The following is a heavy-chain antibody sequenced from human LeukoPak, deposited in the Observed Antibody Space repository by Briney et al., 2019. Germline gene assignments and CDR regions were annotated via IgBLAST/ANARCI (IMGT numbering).Heavy chain of an antibody. Sequence: GGSLRLSCAASGFTFSSYSMNWVRQAPGKGLEWVSSISSSSSYIYYADSVKGRFTISRDNAKNSVDLQMNSLRAEDTAVYYCARPRGDVEMARIPFDYWGQGTLVTVSS. D-gene: IGHD5-24*01. V-gene: IGHV3-21*01. J-gene: IGHJ4*02. CDR3: ARPRGDVEMARIPFDY. CDR2: ISSSSSYI. CDR1: GFTFSSYS.